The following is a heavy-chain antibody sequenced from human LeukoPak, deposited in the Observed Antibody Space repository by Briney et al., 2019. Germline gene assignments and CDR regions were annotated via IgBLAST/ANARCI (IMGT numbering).Heavy chain of an antibody. CDR2: ISGDGGST. J-gene: IGHJ4*02. V-gene: IGHV3-43*02. Sequence: GGSLRLSCAASGFTFDDYAMHWVRQAPGKGLEWVSLISGDGGSTYYADAVKGRFTISRDNSKNTLYLQMNSLRAEDTAVYHCAKRYCSGGSCYSGLDYWGQGTLVTVTS. CDR1: GFTFDDYA. CDR3: AKRYCSGGSCYSGLDY. D-gene: IGHD2-15*01.